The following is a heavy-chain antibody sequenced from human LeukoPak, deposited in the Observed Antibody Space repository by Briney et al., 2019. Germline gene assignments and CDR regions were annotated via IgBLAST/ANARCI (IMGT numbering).Heavy chain of an antibody. CDR1: GGSISSGGYY. Sequence: SETLSLTCTVSGGSISSGGYYWSWIRQHPGKGLEWIGSIYYSGSTNYNPSLQRRVTISLDTSRNPFSLKLSSVTAADTAVYYCASGDNDPLFDYWGQGTLVTVSS. D-gene: IGHD1-1*01. J-gene: IGHJ4*02. V-gene: IGHV4-31*03. CDR3: ASGDNDPLFDY. CDR2: IYYSGST.